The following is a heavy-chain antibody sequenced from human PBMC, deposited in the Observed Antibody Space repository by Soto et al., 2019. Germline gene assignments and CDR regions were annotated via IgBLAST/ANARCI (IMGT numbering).Heavy chain of an antibody. J-gene: IGHJ4*02. CDR3: ARSVEGHFDY. CDR2: ITSDTNTI. D-gene: IGHD6-19*01. V-gene: IGHV3-48*02. CDR1: GFPFSIYS. Sequence: ESGGGLVQPGGSLRLSCXASGFPFSIYSMNWVRQAPGKGLEWSSYITSDTNTIKYADSVKGRFTISRDNAKNLVYLQMNSLRDEDTAVYFCARSVEGHFDYWGQGTVVTVSS.